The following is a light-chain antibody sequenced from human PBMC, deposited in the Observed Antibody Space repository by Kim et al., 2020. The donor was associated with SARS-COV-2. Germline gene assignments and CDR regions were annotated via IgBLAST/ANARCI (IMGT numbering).Light chain of an antibody. V-gene: IGLV1-47*01. CDR3: AAWDDSLSGWV. J-gene: IGLJ3*02. CDR1: SSNIGSNY. Sequence: GQRVTISCSASSSNIGSNYVYWYQQLPGTAPNLLIYRNNQRPSGVPDRFSGSKSGTSASLAISGLRSEDEADYYCAAWDDSLSGWVFGGGTKLTVL. CDR2: RNN.